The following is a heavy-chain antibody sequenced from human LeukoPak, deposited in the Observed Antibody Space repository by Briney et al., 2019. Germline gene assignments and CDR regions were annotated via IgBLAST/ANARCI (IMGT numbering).Heavy chain of an antibody. J-gene: IGHJ4*02. CDR1: GFTVSSNF. V-gene: IGHV3-53*01. Sequence: PGGSLRLSCAASGFTVSSNFMSWVRQAPGKGLEWVSVIYGGGTTYYADSVKGRFTISRDNSKNTLYLQMNSLRAEDTAVYYCARGGGYSYGLRFDYWGQGTLVTASS. D-gene: IGHD5-18*01. CDR3: ARGGGYSYGLRFDY. CDR2: IYGGGTT.